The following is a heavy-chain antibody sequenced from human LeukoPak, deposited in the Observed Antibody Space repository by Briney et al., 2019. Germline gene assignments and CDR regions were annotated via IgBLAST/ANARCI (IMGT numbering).Heavy chain of an antibody. V-gene: IGHV1-69*05. Sequence: SVKVSCKASGGTFSSYAISWVRQAPGQGLEWMGRIIPIFGTANYAQKFQGRVTITTDESTSTAYMELSSLRSEDTAVYYCARAGGGTDFLYPNDYWGQGTLVTVSS. CDR3: ARAGGGTDFLYPNDY. D-gene: IGHD2-15*01. CDR1: GGTFSSYA. J-gene: IGHJ4*02. CDR2: IIPIFGTA.